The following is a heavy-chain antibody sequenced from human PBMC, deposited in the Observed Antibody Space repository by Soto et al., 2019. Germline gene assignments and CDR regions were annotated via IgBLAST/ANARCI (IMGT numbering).Heavy chain of an antibody. CDR2: ISYDGSNT. J-gene: IGHJ4*02. D-gene: IGHD5-18*01. Sequence: QVQLVESGGGVVQPGRSLRLSCAASGFTFSSYGMHWVRQAPGKGLEWVAVISYDGSNTYYADSVKGRFTISRDNSKNTLYLQMNSLIAEDTAVYYGAKDRYSYGSVWVLDDWGQGTLVTVSS. CDR3: AKDRYSYGSVWVLDD. V-gene: IGHV3-30*18. CDR1: GFTFSSYG.